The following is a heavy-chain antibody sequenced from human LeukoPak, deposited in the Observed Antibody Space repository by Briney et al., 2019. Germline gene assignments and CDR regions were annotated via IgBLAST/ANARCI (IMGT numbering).Heavy chain of an antibody. CDR1: GFTFSNYW. CDR3: ARDGGSSWLWNSFDP. D-gene: IGHD6-13*01. CDR2: IKQDGSET. Sequence: PGGSLRLSCAASGFTFSNYWMSWVRQAPGKGLEWVANIKQDGSETYYVDSVKGRFTISRDNAKNSLYLQMNSLRAEDTAVYYCARDGGSSWLWNSFDPWGQGTLVTVSS. V-gene: IGHV3-7*01. J-gene: IGHJ5*02.